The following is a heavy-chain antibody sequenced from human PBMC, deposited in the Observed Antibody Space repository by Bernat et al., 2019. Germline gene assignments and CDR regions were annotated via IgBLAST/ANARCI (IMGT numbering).Heavy chain of an antibody. J-gene: IGHJ4*02. CDR1: GFTVSSNY. CDR3: ASHRPRADGDHDY. V-gene: IGHV3-53*05. CDR2: IYSGGST. Sequence: EVQLVETGGGLIQPGGSLRLSCAASGFTVSSNYMSWVRQAPGKGLEWVSVIYSGGSTYYADSVKGRFTISRDNSKNTLYLQKNSLRAEDTAVYSGASHRPRADGDHDYWGQGTLVTVSS. D-gene: IGHD4-17*01.